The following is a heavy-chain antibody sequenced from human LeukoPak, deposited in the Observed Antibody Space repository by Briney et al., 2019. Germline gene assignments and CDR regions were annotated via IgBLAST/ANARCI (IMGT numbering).Heavy chain of an antibody. Sequence: SETLSLTCTVSGGSISSYYWSWIRQPPGKGLEWIGYIYYSGSTNYNPSLKSRVTISVDTSKNQFSLKLSSVTAADTAVYYCGSGDYYYFDYWGQGTLVTVSS. CDR2: IYYSGST. D-gene: IGHD1-26*01. V-gene: IGHV4-59*01. CDR3: GSGDYYYFDY. CDR1: GGSISSYY. J-gene: IGHJ4*02.